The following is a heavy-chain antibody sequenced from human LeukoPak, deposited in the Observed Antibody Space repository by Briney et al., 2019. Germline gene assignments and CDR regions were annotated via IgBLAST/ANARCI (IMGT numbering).Heavy chain of an antibody. Sequence: AASVRVSCKPSGYTFIGFYIHWLRRAPGQGLEWMGWINPNAGDTTYAQKFQGRVTMSRDTSISTAYMELTRRISDDTAVYYCAREVHSTRHYDYWGQGTVVTVSS. CDR3: AREVHSTRHYDY. D-gene: IGHD2-2*01. CDR1: GYTFIGFY. CDR2: INPNAGDT. J-gene: IGHJ4*02. V-gene: IGHV1-2*02.